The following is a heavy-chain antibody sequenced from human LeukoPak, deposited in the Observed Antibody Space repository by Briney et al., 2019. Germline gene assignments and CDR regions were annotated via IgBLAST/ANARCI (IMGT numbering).Heavy chain of an antibody. D-gene: IGHD1-1*01. CDR1: GGTFTSYY. CDR2: IDPSGVST. J-gene: IGHJ5*02. V-gene: IGHV1-46*01. CDR3: ARWTTGSSA. Sequence: ASVKVSCKASGGTFTSYYIHWVRQAPGQGLEWMGVIDPSGVSTIYAQKFQGRVTMTRDLSTSTVYMELSSLTSEDTAVYYCARWTTGSSAWGQGTLVTVSS.